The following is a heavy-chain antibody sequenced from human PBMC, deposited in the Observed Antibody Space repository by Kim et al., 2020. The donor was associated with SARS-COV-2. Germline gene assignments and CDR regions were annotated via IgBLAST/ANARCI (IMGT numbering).Heavy chain of an antibody. Sequence: ASVKVSCKASGYAFTDYYMHWVRQAPGQGLEWMGRINPNSGGTNYVQKFQGRVTMTRDTSISTAYMELSSLRSDDTAVYYCARDSAPRPSWIAAPGGPHDYWGQGTLVTVSS. CDR2: INPNSGGT. CDR1: GYAFTDYY. V-gene: IGHV1-2*06. CDR3: ARDSAPRPSWIAAPGGPHDY. D-gene: IGHD6-13*01. J-gene: IGHJ4*02.